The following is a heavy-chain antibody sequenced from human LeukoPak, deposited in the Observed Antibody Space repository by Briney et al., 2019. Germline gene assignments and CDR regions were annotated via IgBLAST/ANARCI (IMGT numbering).Heavy chain of an antibody. Sequence: GGSLRLSCAASGFTFSSYAMSWVRQAPGTGLEWVSASSGSGGRTYYADSVKGRFTISRDNSKNTLYLQMNSLRAEDTAVYYCAKDRITMVRGVIHYNWFDPWGQGTLVTVSS. CDR2: SSGSGGRT. J-gene: IGHJ5*02. V-gene: IGHV3-23*01. CDR1: GFTFSSYA. D-gene: IGHD3-10*01. CDR3: AKDRITMVRGVIHYNWFDP.